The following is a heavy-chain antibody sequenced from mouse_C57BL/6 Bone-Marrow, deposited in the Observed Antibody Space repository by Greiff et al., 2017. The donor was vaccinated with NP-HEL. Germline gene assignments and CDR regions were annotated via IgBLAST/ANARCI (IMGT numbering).Heavy chain of an antibody. V-gene: IGHV1-81*01. J-gene: IGHJ2*01. CDR2: IYPRSGNT. CDR3: ARWAAYFDY. Sequence: VKVVESGAELARPGASVKLSCKASGYTFTSYGISWVKQRTGQGLEWIGEIYPRSGNTYYNEKFKGKATLTADKSSSTAYMELRSLTSEDSAVYFCARWAAYFDYWGQGTTLTVSS. CDR1: GYTFTSYG.